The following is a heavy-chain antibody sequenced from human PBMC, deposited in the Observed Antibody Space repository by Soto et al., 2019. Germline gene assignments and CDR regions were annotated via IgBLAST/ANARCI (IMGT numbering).Heavy chain of an antibody. V-gene: IGHV4-39*07. J-gene: IGHJ5*02. CDR2: VFYRGNT. D-gene: IGHD3-22*01. CDR3: ARLGGYYQSLDT. CDR1: GGSISRSPYY. Sequence: SLTCIVSGGSISRSPYYWGWIRQTPGKGLEWIASVFYRGNTFYNPSLQSRVTISIDTSKNQFSLRLRSVTAADTAVYYCARLGGYYQSLDTWGQGALVTVSS.